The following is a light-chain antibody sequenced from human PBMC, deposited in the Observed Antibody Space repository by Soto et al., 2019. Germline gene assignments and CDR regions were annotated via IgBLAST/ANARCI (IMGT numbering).Light chain of an antibody. CDR1: ESVSSH. V-gene: IGKV3-15*01. CDR2: GAS. Sequence: EVVMTQSPATLSVSQGERATLSCRASESVSSHLAWYQQRPGQAPRLVIYGASTRATGIPARFSGGGSGTEFTLTISSLQSEDFAVYYCQQYNSWPPITFGQGTRLEIK. J-gene: IGKJ5*01. CDR3: QQYNSWPPIT.